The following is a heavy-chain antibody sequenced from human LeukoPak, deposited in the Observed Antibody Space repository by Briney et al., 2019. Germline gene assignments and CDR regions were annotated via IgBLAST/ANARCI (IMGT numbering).Heavy chain of an antibody. CDR3: ARGYGDYYYYYMDV. Sequence: SETLSLTCAVYGGSFSGYYWSWIRQPPGKGLEWIGEINHSGSTNYNPSLKSRVTISVDTSKNQFSLKLSSVTAADTAVYYCARGYGDYYYYYMDVWGKGTTVTVSS. D-gene: IGHD4-17*01. CDR1: GGSFSGYY. CDR2: INHSGST. V-gene: IGHV4-34*01. J-gene: IGHJ6*03.